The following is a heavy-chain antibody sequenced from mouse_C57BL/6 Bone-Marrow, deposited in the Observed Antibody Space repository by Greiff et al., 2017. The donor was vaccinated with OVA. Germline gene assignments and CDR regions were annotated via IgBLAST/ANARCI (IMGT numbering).Heavy chain of an antibody. CDR3: TTGYYYGSSDY. CDR1: GFNIKDDY. CDR2: IDPENGDT. Sequence: EVQLKESGAELVRPGASVKLSCTASGFNIKDDYMHWVKQRPEQGLEWIGWIDPENGDTEYASKFQGKATITADTSSNTAYLQLSSLTSEDTAVYYCTTGYYYGSSDYWGQGTTLTVSS. V-gene: IGHV14-4*01. J-gene: IGHJ2*01. D-gene: IGHD1-1*01.